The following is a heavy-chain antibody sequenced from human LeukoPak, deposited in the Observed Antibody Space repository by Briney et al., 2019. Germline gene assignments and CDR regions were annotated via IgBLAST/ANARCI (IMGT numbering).Heavy chain of an antibody. V-gene: IGHV1-46*03. CDR1: GYTFTSYY. D-gene: IGHD2-2*01. CDR2: INPSGGST. Sequence: ASVKVSCKASGYTFTSYYMHWVRHAPKQGLEWMGTINPSGGSTSYAQKFQGRVTMTRDTSTSTVYIELSSLRSEDTAVYYCARDVGGDILVVPAAIDAFDIWGQGTMVTVSS. CDR3: ARDVGGDILVVPAAIDAFDI. J-gene: IGHJ3*02.